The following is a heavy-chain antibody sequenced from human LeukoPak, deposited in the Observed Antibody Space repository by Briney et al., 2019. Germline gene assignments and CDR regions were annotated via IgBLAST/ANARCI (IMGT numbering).Heavy chain of an antibody. CDR1: GFIFSSYA. CDR2: ISGSGGST. D-gene: IGHD1-26*01. CDR3: ARARSGSYYRDPFDI. J-gene: IGHJ3*02. Sequence: PGGSLRLSCAASGFIFSSYAMSWVRQAPGKGLEWVSAISGSGGSTYYADSVKGRFTISRDNSKSTLFLQMSSLRAEDTALYYCARARSGSYYRDPFDIWGQGTMVTVSS. V-gene: IGHV3-23*01.